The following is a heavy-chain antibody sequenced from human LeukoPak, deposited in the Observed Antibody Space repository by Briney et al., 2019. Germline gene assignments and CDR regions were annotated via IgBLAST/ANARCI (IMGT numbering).Heavy chain of an antibody. J-gene: IGHJ4*02. CDR2: FDPEDGET. V-gene: IGHV1-24*01. CDR3: ATGYDFWSGHTFDY. Sequence: ASVKVSCKVSGYPLTELSMHWVRQAPGKGLEWMGGFDPEDGETIYAQKFQGRVTMTEDTSTDTAYTELSSLRSEDTAVYYCATGYDFWSGHTFDYWGQGTLVTVSS. CDR1: GYPLTELS. D-gene: IGHD3-3*01.